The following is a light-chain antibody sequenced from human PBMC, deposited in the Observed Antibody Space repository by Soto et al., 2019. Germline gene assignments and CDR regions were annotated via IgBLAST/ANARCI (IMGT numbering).Light chain of an antibody. CDR1: QSVSSY. V-gene: IGKV3-11*01. CDR2: DAS. J-gene: IGKJ2*01. Sequence: EIVLTQSPATLSLSPGERVTLSCRASQSVSSYLAWYQQKPGQAPRLLIYDASNRATGIPARFSGRGSGTDFTLTISSLEPEDLAVYYCQQRSNWPPTFGQGTKLEIK. CDR3: QQRSNWPPT.